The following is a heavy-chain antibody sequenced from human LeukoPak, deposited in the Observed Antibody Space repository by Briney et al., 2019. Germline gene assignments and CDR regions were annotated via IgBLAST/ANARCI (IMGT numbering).Heavy chain of an antibody. Sequence: SGGSLRLSCAASGFTFSSYAMSWARQAPGKGLEWVSAISGSGGSTYYADSVKGRFTISRDNAKNSLYLQMNSLRAEDTAVYYCASTRITGTTSSWDYWGQGTLVTVSS. J-gene: IGHJ4*02. D-gene: IGHD1-7*01. CDR3: ASTRITGTTSSWDY. V-gene: IGHV3-23*01. CDR2: ISGSGGST. CDR1: GFTFSSYA.